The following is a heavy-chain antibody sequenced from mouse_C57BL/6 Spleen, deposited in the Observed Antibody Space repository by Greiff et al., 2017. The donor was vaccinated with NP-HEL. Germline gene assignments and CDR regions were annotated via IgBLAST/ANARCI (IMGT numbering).Heavy chain of an antibody. CDR1: GYTFTSYW. CDR2: IDPNSDGT. J-gene: IGHJ3*01. CDR3: ARGGTDGYYEAWFAY. Sequence: QVQLQQPGAELVKPGASVKLSCKASGYTFTSYWMHWVKQRPGRGLEWIGRIDPNSDGTKYNEKFKSKATLTVDKPSSTAYMQLSSLTSEDSAVYYCARGGTDGYYEAWFAYWGQGTLVTVSA. D-gene: IGHD2-3*01. V-gene: IGHV1-72*01.